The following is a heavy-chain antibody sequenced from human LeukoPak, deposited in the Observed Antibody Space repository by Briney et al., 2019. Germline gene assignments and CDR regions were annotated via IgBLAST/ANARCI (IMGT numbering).Heavy chain of an antibody. Sequence: PSETLSHTCVVYGGSFSVYYWSWIRQPPGKGLEWIGEINHSGSTNYNPSLKSRVTISVDTSKNQFSLKLSSVTAADTAVYYCARRLGYYDFWSGSNWFDPWGQGTLVTVSS. CDR3: ARRLGYYDFWSGSNWFDP. CDR2: INHSGST. D-gene: IGHD3-3*01. J-gene: IGHJ5*02. CDR1: GGSFSVYY. V-gene: IGHV4-34*01.